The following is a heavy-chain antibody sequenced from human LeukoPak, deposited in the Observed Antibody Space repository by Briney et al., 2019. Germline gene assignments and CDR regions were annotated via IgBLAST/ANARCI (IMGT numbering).Heavy chain of an antibody. Sequence: SQTLSLTCAVSGGSISSGGYSWSWIRQPPGKGLEWIGYIYHSGSTYYNPSLKSRVTISVDRSKNQFSLKLSSVTAADTAVYYCARGGFYTAMVIHDAFDIWGQGTMVTVSS. CDR2: IYHSGST. J-gene: IGHJ3*02. CDR1: GGSISSGGYS. D-gene: IGHD5-18*01. V-gene: IGHV4-30-2*01. CDR3: ARGGFYTAMVIHDAFDI.